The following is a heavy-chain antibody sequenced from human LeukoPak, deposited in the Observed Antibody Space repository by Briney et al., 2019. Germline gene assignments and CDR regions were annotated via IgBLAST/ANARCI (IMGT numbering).Heavy chain of an antibody. CDR2: INHSGST. Sequence: SETLSLTCAVYGGSFSGYYWSWIRQPPGKGLEWIGEINHSGSTNYNPSLKSRVTIPVDTSKNQFSLKLSSVTAADTAVYYCARSHYYFDYWGQGTLVTVSS. V-gene: IGHV4-34*01. J-gene: IGHJ4*02. CDR1: GGSFSGYY. CDR3: ARSHYYFDY.